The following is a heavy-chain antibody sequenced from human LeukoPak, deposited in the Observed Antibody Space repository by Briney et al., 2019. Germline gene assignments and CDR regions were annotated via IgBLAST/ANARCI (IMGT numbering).Heavy chain of an antibody. V-gene: IGHV5-51*01. J-gene: IGHJ5*02. CDR1: GYSFPNHW. CDR2: IYPSDSEA. CDR3: ARSGFDL. Sequence: GESLKISCKGSGYSFPNHWIGWVRQMPGKGLEWMGIIYPSDSEAKYTPSFQGQVTFSADMSTNTVYLQWSSLKASDTAMYYCARSGFDLWGQGTLVTGPS.